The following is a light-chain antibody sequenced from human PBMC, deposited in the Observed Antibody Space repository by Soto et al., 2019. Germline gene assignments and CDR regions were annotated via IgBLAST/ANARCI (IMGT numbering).Light chain of an antibody. Sequence: DIQMTQSPSSVSASVGDTVTITCRASQDNNVYLNWYQQKPGEVPKLLIYSASSLHSGVPSRFTGSGSETDFTLTIRSLQPEDFATYYCQHGYVAPYNFGQGTKVDSK. CDR3: QHGYVAPYN. J-gene: IGKJ2*01. CDR2: SAS. V-gene: IGKV1-39*01. CDR1: QDNNVY.